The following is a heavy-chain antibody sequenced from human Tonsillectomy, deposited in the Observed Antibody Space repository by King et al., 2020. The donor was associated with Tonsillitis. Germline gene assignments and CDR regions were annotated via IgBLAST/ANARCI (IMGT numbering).Heavy chain of an antibody. Sequence: VQLVESGGGLVQPGGSLRLSCAASGFTFSSYAMSWVRQAPGKGLEWVSAISGSGGSTYYADSVKGRFTISRDNSKNTLYLQMNSLRAEDTAVYYCAKSILDLPDGEHTWYFDLSGRGTLVPVSS. CDR3: AKSILDLPDGEHTWYFDL. V-gene: IGHV3-23*04. CDR2: ISGSGGST. D-gene: IGHD2-21*01. CDR1: GFTFSSYA. J-gene: IGHJ2*01.